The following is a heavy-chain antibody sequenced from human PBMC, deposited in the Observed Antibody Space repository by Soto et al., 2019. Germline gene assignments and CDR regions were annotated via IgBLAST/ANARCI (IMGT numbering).Heavy chain of an antibody. CDR3: AAAKLLPFEY. Sequence: GGSLRLSCSTSGFTFSVYKMHWVRQAPGKGLEYVSGISNQGDTTYYADSVKGRFTISRDNSENTLYFQMSSLRPEDTAVYYCAAAKLLPFEYWGQGTQVTVSS. D-gene: IGHD2-15*01. CDR1: GFTFSVYK. J-gene: IGHJ4*02. V-gene: IGHV3-64D*06. CDR2: ISNQGDTT.